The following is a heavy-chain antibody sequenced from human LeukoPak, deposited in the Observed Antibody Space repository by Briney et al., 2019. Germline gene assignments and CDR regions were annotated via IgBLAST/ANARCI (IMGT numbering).Heavy chain of an antibody. V-gene: IGHV1-18*01. CDR2: ISAYNGNT. D-gene: IGHD1-26*01. Sequence: ASVKVSYKASGYTFTSYGISRVRQAPGQGLEWMGWISAYNGNTNYAQKLQGRVTMTTDTSTSTAYMELRSLRSDDTAVYYCASGSYTNPFDYWGQGTLVTVSS. CDR3: ASGSYTNPFDY. CDR1: GYTFTSYG. J-gene: IGHJ4*02.